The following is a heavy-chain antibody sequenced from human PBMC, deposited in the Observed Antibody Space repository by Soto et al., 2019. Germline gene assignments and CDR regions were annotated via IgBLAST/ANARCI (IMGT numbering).Heavy chain of an antibody. V-gene: IGHV1-18*01. CDR3: ARDRCSSTSCYNNWFDP. CDR1: GYTFTIYG. D-gene: IGHD2-2*01. J-gene: IGHJ5*02. Sequence: GASVNVSGTSSGYTFTIYGISWLRQAPGQGLELMGWISAYNGNTNYAQKLQGRVTMTTDTSTSTAYMELRSLRSDDTAVYYCARDRCSSTSCYNNWFDPWGQGTLVTVS. CDR2: ISAYNGNT.